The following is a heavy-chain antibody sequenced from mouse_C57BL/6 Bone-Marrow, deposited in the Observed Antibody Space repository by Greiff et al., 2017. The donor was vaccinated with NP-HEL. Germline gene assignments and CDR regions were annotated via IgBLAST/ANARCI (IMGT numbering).Heavy chain of an antibody. J-gene: IGHJ2*01. CDR3: ARWGLPHYFDH. Sequence: EVKLVESGGGLVKPGGSLKLSCAASGFTFSSYAMSWVRQTPEKRLEWVATISDGGSYTYYPDNVKGRFTISRDNAKNNLYLQMSHLKSEDTAMYYCARWGLPHYFDHWGQGTTLTVSS. V-gene: IGHV5-4*03. CDR1: GFTFSSYA. D-gene: IGHD2-2*01. CDR2: ISDGGSYT.